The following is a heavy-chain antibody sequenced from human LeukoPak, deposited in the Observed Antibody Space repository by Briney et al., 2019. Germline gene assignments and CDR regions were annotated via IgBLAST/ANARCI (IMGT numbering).Heavy chain of an antibody. D-gene: IGHD5-12*01. CDR2: IWYDGSNN. Sequence: PGGSLRLSCAASGFTFSSYGMHWVRQAPGKGLEWVAVIWYDGSNNYYADSVKGRFTISRDNSKNTLYLQMNSLRDEDTAVYSCSKWLPPRAHRLDYY. J-gene: IGHJ6*03. V-gene: IGHV3-33*06. CDR3: SKWLPPRAHRLDYY. CDR1: GFTFSSYG.